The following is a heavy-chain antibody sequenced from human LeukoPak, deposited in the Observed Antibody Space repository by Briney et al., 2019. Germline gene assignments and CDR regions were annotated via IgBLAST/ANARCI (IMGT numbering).Heavy chain of an antibody. D-gene: IGHD2-15*01. CDR2: IYYSGST. CDR3: ARHVVTDYYYGMDV. CDR1: GGSISSYY. J-gene: IGHJ6*02. V-gene: IGHV4-59*08. Sequence: SETLSLTCTVSGGSISSYYWSWIRQPPGKGLEWIGYIYYSGSTNYNPSLKSRLTISVDTSKKQFSLKLSSVNAADTAIYYCARHVVTDYYYGMDVWGQGTTVTVSS.